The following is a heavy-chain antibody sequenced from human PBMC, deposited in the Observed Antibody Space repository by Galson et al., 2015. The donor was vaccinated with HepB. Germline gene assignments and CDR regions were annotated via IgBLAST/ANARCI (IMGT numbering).Heavy chain of an antibody. Sequence: SLRLSCAASGFTFSSYSMNWVRQAPGKGLEWVSYISSSSSTIYYADSVKGRFTISRDNAKNSLYLQMNSLRAEDTAVYYCARAEPGGVDYWGQGTLVTVSS. D-gene: IGHD1-14*01. CDR1: GFTFSSYS. CDR2: ISSSSSTI. V-gene: IGHV3-48*01. CDR3: ARAEPGGVDY. J-gene: IGHJ4*02.